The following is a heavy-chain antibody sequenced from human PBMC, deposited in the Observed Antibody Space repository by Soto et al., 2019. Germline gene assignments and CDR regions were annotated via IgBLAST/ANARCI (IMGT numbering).Heavy chain of an antibody. CDR1: GFTFSSYG. J-gene: IGHJ6*02. Sequence: QVQLVESGGGVVQPGRSLRLSCAASGFTFSSYGMHWVRQAPGKGLEWVAVISHDGSNKYYADSVKGRFTISRDNSKNTLYLQMNSLRTEDTAVYYCAKGRVNYFVWGWKYYYGMDVWGQGTTVTVSS. D-gene: IGHD3-10*02. CDR3: AKGRVNYFVWGWKYYYGMDV. CDR2: ISHDGSNK. V-gene: IGHV3-30*18.